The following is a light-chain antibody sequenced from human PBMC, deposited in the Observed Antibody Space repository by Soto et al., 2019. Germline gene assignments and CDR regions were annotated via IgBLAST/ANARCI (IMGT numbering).Light chain of an antibody. CDR1: SSDIGAYNY. J-gene: IGLJ1*01. CDR3: FSFTTDWTHV. CDR2: EVS. Sequence: LTQPASVSGSPGQSITISFTGSSSDIGAYNYVSWFQQYPGKAPKLIISEVSNRPSGVSNRFSGSKSGTAASLTISGLQTEAEADYFCFSFTTDWTHVFGTGTKATVL. V-gene: IGLV2-14*01.